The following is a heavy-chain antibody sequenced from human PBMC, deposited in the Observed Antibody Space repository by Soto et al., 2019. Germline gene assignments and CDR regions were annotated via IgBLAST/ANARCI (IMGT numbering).Heavy chain of an antibody. D-gene: IGHD6-19*01. V-gene: IGHV4-34*01. CDR3: ARGSLSVAATTHEVMVH. CDR2: INDSGNA. Sequence: PSETLSLTCAVYGGSFSGHYWSWIRQPPGKGLEWIGEINDSGNANYNPSLKSRVTISIDTSKNQFSLKLTSMTAADTALYYCARGSLSVAATTHEVMVHWGQGTLVTVSS. CDR1: GGSFSGHY. J-gene: IGHJ4*02.